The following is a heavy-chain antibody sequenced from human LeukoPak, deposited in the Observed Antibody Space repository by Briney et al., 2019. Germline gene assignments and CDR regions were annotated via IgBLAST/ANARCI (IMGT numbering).Heavy chain of an antibody. Sequence: GGSLRLSCAASGFTFSSYWMSWVRQAPGKGLEWVANIKQDGSEKYYVDSVKGRFTISRDNSKNTLYLEVNSLRAEDTAVYYCARDIDLGGSYYGESDFDYWGQGTLVTVSS. CDR1: GFTFSSYW. J-gene: IGHJ4*02. V-gene: IGHV3-7*03. CDR3: ARDIDLGGSYYGESDFDY. D-gene: IGHD1-26*01. CDR2: IKQDGSEK.